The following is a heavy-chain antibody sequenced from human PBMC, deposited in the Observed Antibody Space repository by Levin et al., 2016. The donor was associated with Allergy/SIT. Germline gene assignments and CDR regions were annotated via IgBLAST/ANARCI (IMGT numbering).Heavy chain of an antibody. Sequence: SVKVSCKASGYTFTSYGVSWVRQAPGQGLEWMGGIIPIFGIANYAQKFQGRVTITADKSTSTAYMELSSLRSEDTAVYYCARDTRIVGATRGLFDYWGQGTLVTVSS. J-gene: IGHJ4*02. D-gene: IGHD1-26*01. V-gene: IGHV1-69*10. CDR3: ARDTRIVGATRGLFDY. CDR2: IIPIFGIA. CDR1: GYTFTSYG.